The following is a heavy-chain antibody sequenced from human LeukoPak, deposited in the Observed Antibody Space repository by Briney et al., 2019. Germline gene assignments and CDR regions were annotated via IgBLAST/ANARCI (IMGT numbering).Heavy chain of an antibody. J-gene: IGHJ4*02. CDR2: ISTSSSYI. Sequence: PGGSLRLSCAASGFTFSSYSMIWVRQAPGKGLEWVSSISTSSSYIYYADSVEGRFTISRDNAKISLYLQMNSLGAEDMAVSYCARVGGGTAAAGRNDYWGQGTLVTVSS. CDR1: GFTFSSYS. V-gene: IGHV3-21*06. D-gene: IGHD6-13*01. CDR3: ARVGGGTAAAGRNDY.